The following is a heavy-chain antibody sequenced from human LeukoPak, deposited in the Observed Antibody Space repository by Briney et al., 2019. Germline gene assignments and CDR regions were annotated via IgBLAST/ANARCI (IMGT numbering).Heavy chain of an antibody. D-gene: IGHD3-10*01. CDR3: TRGMVRAAGYYFYHAMDV. CDR1: GFTFNSYN. Sequence: GGSLRLSCAASGFTFNSYNMNWVRQAPGKGLEWVSSITSSSNYMYYADSVKGRFTISRDNAKNSLFLLMNSLRAEDTAVYYCTRGMVRAAGYYFYHAMDVWGQGTRSPSP. CDR2: ITSSSNYM. V-gene: IGHV3-21*01. J-gene: IGHJ6*02.